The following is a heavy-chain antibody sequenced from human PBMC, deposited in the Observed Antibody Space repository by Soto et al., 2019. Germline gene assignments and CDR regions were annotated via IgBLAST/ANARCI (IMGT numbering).Heavy chain of an antibody. CDR1: GFTFFTFA. CDR2: ISASGGST. V-gene: IGHV3-23*01. CDR3: AKGGDGYISDYYCGMDF. Sequence: EVQLLESGGGLVQPGGSLRLSCAASGFTFFTFAMSWVRQAPGKGLEWVSVISASGGSTYYADSVKGRFTISRDNSKNTVHLQMNSLRAEDTAVYFCAKGGDGYISDYYCGMDFWGQGTTVTVSS. J-gene: IGHJ6*02. D-gene: IGHD5-12*01.